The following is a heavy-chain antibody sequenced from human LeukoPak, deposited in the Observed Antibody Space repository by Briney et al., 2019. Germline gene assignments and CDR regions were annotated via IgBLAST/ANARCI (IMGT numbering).Heavy chain of an antibody. J-gene: IGHJ4*02. D-gene: IGHD2-15*01. CDR2: ISGSGGST. CDR3: AKDLQDIVVVVAATPLFDY. CDR1: GFTFSSYA. V-gene: IGHV3-23*01. Sequence: PGGSLRLSCAASGFTFSSYAMSWVRQSPGKGLEWFSTISGSGGSTYYADSVKGRFTISRDNSKNTLYLQMNSLRADDTAVYYCAKDLQDIVVVVAATPLFDYWGQGTLVTVSS.